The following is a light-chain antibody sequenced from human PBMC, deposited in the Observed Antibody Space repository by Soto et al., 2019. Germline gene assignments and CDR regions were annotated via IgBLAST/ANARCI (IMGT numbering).Light chain of an antibody. V-gene: IGKV3-20*01. CDR3: QQYGSSRT. J-gene: IGKJ1*01. CDR2: GAS. Sequence: EIVLTQSPGTLSLSPGERATLSCRASQSVSSSYLAWYQQKPGQAPRLLIYGASSRATGIPDRFSGSGSGTDFTLTISRLEPEDFAVYYCQQYGSSRTFGQGTQGGYQ. CDR1: QSVSSSY.